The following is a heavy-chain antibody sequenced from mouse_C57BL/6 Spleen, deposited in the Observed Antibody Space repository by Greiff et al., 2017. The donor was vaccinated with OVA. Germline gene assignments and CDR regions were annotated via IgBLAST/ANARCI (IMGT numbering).Heavy chain of an antibody. V-gene: IGHV1-4*01. CDR3: ASQASVGYYAMDY. J-gene: IGHJ4*01. Sequence: VKLMESGAELARPGASVKMSCKASGYTFTSYTMHWVKQRPGQGLEWIGYINPSSGYTKYNQKFKDKATLTADKSSSTAYMQLSSLTSEDSAVYYCASQASVGYYAMDYWGQGTSVTVSS. D-gene: IGHD3-2*02. CDR2: INPSSGYT. CDR1: GYTFTSYT.